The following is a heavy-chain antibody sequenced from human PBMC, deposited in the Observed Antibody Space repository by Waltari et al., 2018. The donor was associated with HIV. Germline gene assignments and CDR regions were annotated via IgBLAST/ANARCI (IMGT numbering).Heavy chain of an antibody. V-gene: IGHV1-69*04. D-gene: IGHD2-21*01. CDR1: GGTFGGYA. CDR3: ARGIYSSSWDRFYGMDV. CDR2: IIPILGTT. J-gene: IGHJ6*02. Sequence: VRLVQSGAEVKKPGSSVKISCTASGGTFGGYAIPWVRQAPGQGLEWMGRIIPILGTTNYVQNFQDRVTITADKSTSTAYMELSSLRYEDTAVFFCARGIYSSSWDRFYGMDVWGQGTTVTVSS.